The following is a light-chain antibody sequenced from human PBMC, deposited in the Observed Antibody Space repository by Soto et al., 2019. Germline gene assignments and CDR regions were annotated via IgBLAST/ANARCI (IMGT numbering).Light chain of an antibody. J-gene: IGKJ4*01. CDR2: DAS. Sequence: EIVLTQSPATLPLSPGERATLSCRASQRVSSYLAWYQQKPGQAPRLLIYDASNRATGIPARFSGSGSGTDFTLTISSREPEDFAVYYCQQRSNWPPLTFGGGTKVEI. CDR1: QRVSSY. CDR3: QQRSNWPPLT. V-gene: IGKV3-11*01.